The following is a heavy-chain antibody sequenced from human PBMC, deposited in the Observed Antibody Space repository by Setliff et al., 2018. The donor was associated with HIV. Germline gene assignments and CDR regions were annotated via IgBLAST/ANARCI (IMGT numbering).Heavy chain of an antibody. CDR1: GDSINSGTYY. CDR2: VYSSGNT. D-gene: IGHD5-18*01. Sequence: PSETLSLTCTVSGDSINSGTYYWNWLRQPAGKGLEWIGRVYSSGNTYYNPSLKSRAAISLDTSKNQFSLKLSSVTAADTAVYYCARGTGSYGSDYWGQGTLVTVSS. V-gene: IGHV4-61*02. CDR3: ARGTGSYGSDY. J-gene: IGHJ4*02.